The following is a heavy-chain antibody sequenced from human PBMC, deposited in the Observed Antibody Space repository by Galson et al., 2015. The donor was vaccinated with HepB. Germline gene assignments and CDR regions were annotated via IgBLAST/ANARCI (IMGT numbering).Heavy chain of an antibody. CDR3: ARDLESLWYVHYYYYMDV. V-gene: IGHV3-48*01. J-gene: IGHJ6*03. Sequence: SLRLSCAASGFTFSSYSMNWVRQAPGKGLEWVSYISSSSSTIYYADSVKGRFTISRDNAKNSLYLQMNSLRAEDTAVYYCARDLESLWYVHYYYYMDVWGKGTTVTVSS. CDR1: GFTFSSYS. D-gene: IGHD6-13*01. CDR2: ISSSSSTI.